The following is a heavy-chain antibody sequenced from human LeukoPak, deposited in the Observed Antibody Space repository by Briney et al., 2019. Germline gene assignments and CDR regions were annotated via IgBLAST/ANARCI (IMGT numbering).Heavy chain of an antibody. CDR3: ARFGVYYDMDV. D-gene: IGHD3-3*01. Sequence: SETLSLTCTVSGGSISGNYWTWTRQPPGKGLEWIGQIHYSGKADYNSSLRSRITISVDTSKNQMFLKVSSVTAADTAVYYCARFGVYYDMDVWGQGTTVTVSS. CDR2: IHYSGKA. CDR1: GGSISGNY. V-gene: IGHV4-59*01. J-gene: IGHJ6*02.